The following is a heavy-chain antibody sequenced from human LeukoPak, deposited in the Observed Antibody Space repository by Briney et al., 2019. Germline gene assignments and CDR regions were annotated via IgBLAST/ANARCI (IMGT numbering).Heavy chain of an antibody. CDR1: GGSISTYY. Sequence: SETLSLTCTVSGGSISTYYWSWIQQPPGKGLEWIGYIYYSGTTNYNPSLKSRVTISVDTSKNQFSLNLSSVTAADTAVYYCARRSTGYSYSIDCWGQGTLVTVSS. D-gene: IGHD5-18*01. J-gene: IGHJ4*02. V-gene: IGHV4-59*08. CDR2: IYYSGTT. CDR3: ARRSTGYSYSIDC.